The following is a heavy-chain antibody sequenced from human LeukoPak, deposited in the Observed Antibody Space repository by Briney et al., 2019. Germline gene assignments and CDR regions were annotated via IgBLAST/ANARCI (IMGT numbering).Heavy chain of an antibody. CDR3: TLYNY. CDR1: GYTFTGYY. J-gene: IGHJ4*02. D-gene: IGHD2-2*02. Sequence: ASVKVSCKASGYTFTGYYMHWVRQAPGQGLEWMGWINPNSGGTNYAQKFQGRVTMTRDTSISTAYMELSRLTSEDMAIYYCTLYNYWGQGTLVTVSS. CDR2: INPNSGGT. V-gene: IGHV1-2*02.